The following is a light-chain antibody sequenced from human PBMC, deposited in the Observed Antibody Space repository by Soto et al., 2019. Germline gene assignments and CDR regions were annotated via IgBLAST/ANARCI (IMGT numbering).Light chain of an antibody. J-gene: IGKJ2*01. Sequence: ETVLTQSPGTLYLSPGERATLSCRANETVNNNFLAWYGQKPGQAPRLLIHGPSRRASGSPDRFSGSGSGTDFTLIISRLEPEDFEVYYCQQYGNFPYTLGPGTNVQIK. V-gene: IGKV3-20*01. CDR2: GPS. CDR1: ETVNNNF. CDR3: QQYGNFPYT.